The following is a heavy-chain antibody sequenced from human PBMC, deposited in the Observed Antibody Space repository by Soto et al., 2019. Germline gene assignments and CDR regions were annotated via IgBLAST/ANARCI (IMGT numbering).Heavy chain of an antibody. CDR3: AREGFRLAEYNWFGR. CDR2: ILRIFGTA. CDR1: GVTFSSYA. V-gene: IGHV1-69*06. J-gene: IGHJ5*02. Sequence: SVKVSCKASGVTFSSYAISWVRQAPGQGLEWMGGILRIFGTANYAEKSQGRVTLTAEKSRSTAYMELSRLSSENPAVSYGAREGFRLAEYNWFGRRGQGTLVTVSS.